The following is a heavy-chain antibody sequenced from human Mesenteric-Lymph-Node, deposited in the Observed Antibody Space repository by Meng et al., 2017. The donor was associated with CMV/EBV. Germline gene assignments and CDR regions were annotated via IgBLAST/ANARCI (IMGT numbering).Heavy chain of an antibody. CDR3: ARDGLDYYDSTAYYYGYFDY. V-gene: IGHV4-61*01. Sequence: SETLSLTCTVSGGSVSSGSYYWSWIRQPPGKGLEWIGYIYYSESTNYNPSLKSRVTMSVDTSKNQFSLKLSSVTAADTATYYCARDGLDYYDSTAYYYGYFDYWGQGTLVTVSS. CDR2: IYYSEST. J-gene: IGHJ4*02. D-gene: IGHD3-22*01. CDR1: GGSVSSGSYY.